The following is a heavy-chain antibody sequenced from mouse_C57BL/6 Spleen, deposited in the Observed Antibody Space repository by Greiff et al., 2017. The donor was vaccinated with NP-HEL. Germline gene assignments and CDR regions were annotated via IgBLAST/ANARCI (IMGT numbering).Heavy chain of an antibody. Sequence: VQLKESGPELVKPGASVKISCKASGYSFTGYYMNWVKQSPEKSLEWIGEINPSTGGTTYNQKFKAKATLTVDKSSSTAYMQLKSLTSEDSAVYYWARRGPWGYYFDDWGQGTTLTVSS. CDR3: ARRGPWGYYFDD. D-gene: IGHD3-1*01. CDR1: GYSFTGYY. CDR2: INPSTGGT. V-gene: IGHV1-42*01. J-gene: IGHJ2*01.